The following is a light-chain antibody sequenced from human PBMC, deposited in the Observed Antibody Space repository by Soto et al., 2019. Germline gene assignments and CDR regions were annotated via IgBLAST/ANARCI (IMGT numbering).Light chain of an antibody. V-gene: IGKV3-20*01. CDR2: GAT. CDR1: QSVRNSY. CDR3: QHYGISVPIT. Sequence: EIVLTQSPGTLSLSPGERATLSCRASQSVRNSYLAWYRQKPGQAPRLLIYGATSRATGIPDRFSGSGSGTDFTLTISSLEPEDFAVYYCQHYGISVPITFGPGTKVEIK. J-gene: IGKJ3*01.